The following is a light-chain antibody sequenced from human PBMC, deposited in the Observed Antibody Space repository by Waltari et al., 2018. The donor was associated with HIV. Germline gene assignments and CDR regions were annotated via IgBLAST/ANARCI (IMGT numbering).Light chain of an antibody. CDR2: AGS. CDR1: QKISTF. J-gene: IGKJ4*01. Sequence: DTQMTQSPSSLSASVGDRVTITCRASQKISTFLNWYQQKPGKAPDLLIYAGSALQSGVPSRFSGSGSGTDFTLTISSLQPEDFATYYCQQSYMAPLTFGGGTKVEIK. V-gene: IGKV1-39*01. CDR3: QQSYMAPLT.